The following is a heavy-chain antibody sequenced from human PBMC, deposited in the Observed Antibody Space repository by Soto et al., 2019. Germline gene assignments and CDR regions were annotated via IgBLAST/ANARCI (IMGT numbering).Heavy chain of an antibody. D-gene: IGHD2-15*01. CDR1: GGSFSGYY. CDR3: ARGGVRRWSPRAYDAFYI. CDR2: INHSGST. J-gene: IGHJ3*02. Sequence: QVQLQQWGAGLLKPSETLSLTCAVYGGSFSGYYWSWIRQPPGKGLEWLGEINHSGSTNHNPSLQSRVTISVDTSKHQCSLKLSSVTAADTAVYYCARGGVRRWSPRAYDAFYIWGQGTMVTVSS. V-gene: IGHV4-34*01.